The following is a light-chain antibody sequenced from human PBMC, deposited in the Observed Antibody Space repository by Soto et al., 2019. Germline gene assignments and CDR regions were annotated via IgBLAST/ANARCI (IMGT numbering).Light chain of an antibody. CDR2: EVR. CDR3: TSFTSSISIV. Sequence: QSALTQPASVSGSPGQSITISCTGTSNDIGSYDYVSWYQQHPGKAPKLMISEVRNRPSGVSNRFSGSKSGNTASLTISGLQAEDEADYYCTSFTSSISIVFGGGTKVTVL. V-gene: IGLV2-14*01. CDR1: SNDIGSYDY. J-gene: IGLJ2*01.